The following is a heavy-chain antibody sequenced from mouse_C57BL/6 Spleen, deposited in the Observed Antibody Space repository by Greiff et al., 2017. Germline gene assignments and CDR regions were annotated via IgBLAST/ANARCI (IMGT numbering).Heavy chain of an antibody. CDR3: ARESL. V-gene: IGHV1-66*01. CDR1: GYSFTSYS. CDR2: IYPGSGNT. J-gene: IGHJ2*01. Sequence: QVQLKESGPELVKPGASVKISCKASGYSFTSYSIHWVKQRPGQGLEWIGWIYPGSGNTTYNEKFKGKATLTADTTSITADVQLSSLTSEDSAVYYCARESLWGQGTTLTVSS.